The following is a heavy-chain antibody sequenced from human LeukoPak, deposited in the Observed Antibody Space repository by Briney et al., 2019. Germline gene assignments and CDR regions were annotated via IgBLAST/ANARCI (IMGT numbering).Heavy chain of an antibody. CDR3: VRGDAGDWSFDP. V-gene: IGHV3-7*01. CDR1: GFIFSNGW. CDR2: IHPEGTVK. J-gene: IGHJ5*02. D-gene: IGHD2-21*02. Sequence: GGSLRLSCAGSGFIFSNGWMSWVRQAPGKGLEWVANIHPEGTVKYYVDSVKGRFIISRDNTKNSLYLQMNSLRAENTAVYYYVRGDAGDWSFDPWGQGTLVTVSS.